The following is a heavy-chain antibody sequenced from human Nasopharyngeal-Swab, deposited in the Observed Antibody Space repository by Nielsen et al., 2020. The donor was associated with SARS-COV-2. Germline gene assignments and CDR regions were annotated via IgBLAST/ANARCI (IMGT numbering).Heavy chain of an antibody. CDR2: IIPIFGTA. Sequence: SVKVSCKASGGTFSSYAISWVRQAPGQGLEWMGGIIPIFGTANYAQKFQGRATITADESTSTAYMELSSLRSEDTAVYYCARERITMIVGPSSYFDYWGQGTLVTVSS. V-gene: IGHV1-69*13. CDR1: GGTFSSYA. CDR3: ARERITMIVGPSSYFDY. D-gene: IGHD3-22*01. J-gene: IGHJ4*02.